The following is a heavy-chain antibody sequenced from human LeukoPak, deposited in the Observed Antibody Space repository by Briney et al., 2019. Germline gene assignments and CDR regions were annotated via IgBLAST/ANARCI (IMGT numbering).Heavy chain of an antibody. V-gene: IGHV3-23*01. CDR1: GYNFSRNG. CDR2: ISGSDGST. CDR3: AREYMDV. Sequence: PGGSLRLFCTASGYNFSRNGMSWVRQAPGKGLEWVSAISGSDGSTYYADSVKGRFTISRDNSKNTLYLQMNRLRAEDTAVYYCAREYMDVWGKGTTVTISS. J-gene: IGHJ6*03.